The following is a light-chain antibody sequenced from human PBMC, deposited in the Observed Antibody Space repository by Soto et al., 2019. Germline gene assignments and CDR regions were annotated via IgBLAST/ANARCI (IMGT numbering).Light chain of an antibody. V-gene: IGKV3-20*01. J-gene: IGKJ5*01. CDR3: QQYGSSLFT. CDR1: QSVTSSD. CDR2: GSS. Sequence: ETVLTQSPGTLSLSPGERATLSCRASQSVTSSDLAWYQRKPGQAPRLLIYGSSIRATGIPDRFSGSGSETDFILSISRLEPEDFAVYYCQQYGSSLFTFGQGTRLEIK.